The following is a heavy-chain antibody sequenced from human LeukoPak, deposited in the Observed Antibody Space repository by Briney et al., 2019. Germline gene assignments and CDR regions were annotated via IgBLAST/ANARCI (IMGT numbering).Heavy chain of an antibody. Sequence: PGGSLRLSCAASGFTFSRYGMHWVRQAPGKGLEWVAFIRFDGNNRYFADSVRGRFTVSRDDSKNTLYLQMDSLTAEDTAVYYCAKDMEEIVVVPPTIEASGYFDSWGQGTLVTVSS. CDR1: GFTFSRYG. CDR2: IRFDGNNR. J-gene: IGHJ4*02. V-gene: IGHV3-30*02. CDR3: AKDMEEIVVVPPTIEASGYFDS. D-gene: IGHD2-2*01.